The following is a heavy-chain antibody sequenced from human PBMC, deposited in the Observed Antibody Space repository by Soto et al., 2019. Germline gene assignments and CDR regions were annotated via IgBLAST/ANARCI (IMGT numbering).Heavy chain of an antibody. D-gene: IGHD6-6*01. V-gene: IGHV4-30-4*01. CDR3: ARDRRRIAARQGGGMDV. CDR1: GGSIRSGDYY. CDR2: IYYSGST. Sequence: QVQLQESGPGLVKPSQTLSLTCTVSGGSIRSGDYYWSWIRQPPGKGLEWIGYIYYSGSTYYNPSLKSRLTISVDTSKNQFSLKLSSVTAADTAVYYCARDRRRIAARQGGGMDVWGQGTTVTVAS. J-gene: IGHJ6*02.